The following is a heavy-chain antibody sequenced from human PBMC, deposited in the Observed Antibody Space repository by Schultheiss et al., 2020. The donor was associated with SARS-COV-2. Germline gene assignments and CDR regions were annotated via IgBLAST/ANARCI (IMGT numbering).Heavy chain of an antibody. J-gene: IGHJ6*04. CDR2: ISGSGGST. Sequence: GGSLRLSCAASGFTFSSYAMSWVRQAPGKGLEWVSAISGSGGSTYYADSVKGRFTISRDNSKNTLYLQMNSLRAEDTAVYYCAKDRRYCSSTSCYSSFDVWVRGTTVTISS. V-gene: IGHV3-23*01. CDR1: GFTFSSYA. D-gene: IGHD2-2*01. CDR3: AKDRRYCSSTSCYSSFDV.